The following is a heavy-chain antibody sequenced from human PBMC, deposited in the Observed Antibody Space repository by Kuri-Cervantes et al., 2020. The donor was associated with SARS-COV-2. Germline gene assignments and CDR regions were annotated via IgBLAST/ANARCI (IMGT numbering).Heavy chain of an antibody. J-gene: IGHJ4*02. Sequence: ASVKVSCKASGYTFTSYDINWVRQATGQGPEWMGWMNPNSGNTGYAQKFQGRVTMTRNTSISTAYMELSSLRSEDTAVYYCARDCGGDLCFDYWGQGTLVTVSS. CDR3: ARDCGGDLCFDY. D-gene: IGHD2-21*02. CDR1: GYTFTSYD. CDR2: MNPNSGNT. V-gene: IGHV1-8*02.